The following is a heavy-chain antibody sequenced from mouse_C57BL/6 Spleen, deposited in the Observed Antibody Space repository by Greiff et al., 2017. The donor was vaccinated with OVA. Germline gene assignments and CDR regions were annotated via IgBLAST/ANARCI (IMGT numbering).Heavy chain of an antibody. CDR1: GYTFTSYW. CDR3: ARKSNYGYFDV. CDR2: IHPNSGST. V-gene: IGHV1-64*01. Sequence: VQLQQPGAELVKPGASVKLSCKASGYTFTSYWMHWVKQRPGQGLEWIGMIHPNSGSTNYNEKFKSKATLTVDKSSSTTYMQLSSLTSEDSAVYYCARKSNYGYFDVWGTGTTVTGSS. J-gene: IGHJ1*03. D-gene: IGHD2-5*01.